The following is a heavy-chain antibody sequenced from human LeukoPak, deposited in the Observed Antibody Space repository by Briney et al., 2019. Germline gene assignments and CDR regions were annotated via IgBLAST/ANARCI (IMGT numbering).Heavy chain of an antibody. D-gene: IGHD1-14*01. CDR2: ISAYNGNT. CDR1: GYTFTSYG. Sequence: EASVTVSCTASGYTFTSYGISWVRQAPGQGLEWMGWISAYNGNTNYAQKLQGRVTMTTGTSTSTAYMELRSLRSDDTAVYYCARVALTLFDYWGQGTLVTISS. CDR3: ARVALTLFDY. J-gene: IGHJ4*02. V-gene: IGHV1-18*01.